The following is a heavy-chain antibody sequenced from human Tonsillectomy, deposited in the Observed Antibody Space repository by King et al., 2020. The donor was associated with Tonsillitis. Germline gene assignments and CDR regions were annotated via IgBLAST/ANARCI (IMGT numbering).Heavy chain of an antibody. V-gene: IGHV3-30*04. CDR1: GFIFRALT. CDR3: ARDLFAVPGHRFNCVIDV. Sequence: VQLVESGGGVVQPGRSLRLTCATSGFIFRALTMHWVRQAPGKGLEWVAIISSDGTKKYYADSVRGRFIISRDNYQSNLYLQVNSRTPEDTAMYYCARDLFAVPGHRFNCVIDVSGEGTTVTVSS. D-gene: IGHD3-3*01. J-gene: IGHJ6*01. CDR2: ISSDGTKK.